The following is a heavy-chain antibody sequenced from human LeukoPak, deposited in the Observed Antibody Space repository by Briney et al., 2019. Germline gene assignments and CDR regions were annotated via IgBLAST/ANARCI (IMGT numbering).Heavy chain of an antibody. Sequence: PGGSLRLSCVASGFTFSTYCMHWVRQAPGKGPMWVSRICPDGTVTSYADSVKARFIISRDNARNTVYLQMNSLRVEDTAVYYCVRDFRSADYWGQGTLVTVSS. CDR3: VRDFRSADY. V-gene: IGHV3-74*01. J-gene: IGHJ4*02. CDR1: GFTFSTYC. CDR2: ICPDGTVT.